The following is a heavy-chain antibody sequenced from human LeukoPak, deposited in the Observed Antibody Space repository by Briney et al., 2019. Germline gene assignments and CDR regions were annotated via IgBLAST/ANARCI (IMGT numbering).Heavy chain of an antibody. CDR3: ARGLLPQWEVPPLDY. Sequence: SGGSLRLSCAASGFTFSNYAMGWVSQAPGKGLAWVSGISTSGSGTYYADSVTGRFTIYRDNSKNTMYLQMNSLRAEDTAVYYCARGLLPQWEVPPLDYWGQGTLVTVSS. CDR1: GFTFSNYA. CDR2: ISTSGSGT. D-gene: IGHD1-26*01. V-gene: IGHV3-23*01. J-gene: IGHJ4*02.